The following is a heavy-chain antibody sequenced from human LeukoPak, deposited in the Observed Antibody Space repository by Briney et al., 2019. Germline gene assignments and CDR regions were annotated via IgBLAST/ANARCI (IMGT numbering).Heavy chain of an antibody. V-gene: IGHV1-2*02. D-gene: IGHD5-18*01. Sequence: ASVKVSCKASGYTFTGYYMHWVRQAPGQGLEWMGWINPNSGGTNHAQKFQGRVTMTRDTSISTAYMELSRLRSDDTALYYCARGSIQLWLLEYWGQGTLVTVSS. J-gene: IGHJ4*02. CDR1: GYTFTGYY. CDR2: INPNSGGT. CDR3: ARGSIQLWLLEY.